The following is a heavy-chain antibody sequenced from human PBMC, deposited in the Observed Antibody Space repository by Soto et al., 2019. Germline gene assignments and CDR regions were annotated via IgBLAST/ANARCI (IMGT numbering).Heavy chain of an antibody. D-gene: IGHD5-12*01. CDR2: IYWDDDK. J-gene: IGHJ4*02. Sequence: QITLKESGPTLVKPTQTLTLTCTFSGFSLSTSGVGVGWIRQPPGKALEWLALIYWDDDKRDSPSLKSRLTIPTDTSNNHVVLTRTNMDPVDTATYYCAHRGSGYAWDYWGQGTLVTVSS. V-gene: IGHV2-5*02. CDR1: GFSLSTSGVG. CDR3: AHRGSGYAWDY.